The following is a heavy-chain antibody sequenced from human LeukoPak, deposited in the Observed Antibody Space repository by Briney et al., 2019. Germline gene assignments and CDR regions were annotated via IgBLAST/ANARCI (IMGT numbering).Heavy chain of an antibody. CDR3: AKDEIHIVVVVAASQGGFDP. CDR2: INGSGGST. CDR1: GFTFSSYA. V-gene: IGHV3-23*01. J-gene: IGHJ5*02. D-gene: IGHD2-15*01. Sequence: GGSLRLSCAASGFTFSSYAMSWVRQAPGKGLEWVSAINGSGGSTYYADSVKGRFTISRDNSKNTLYLQMNSLRAEDTAVYYCAKDEIHIVVVVAASQGGFDPWGQGTLVTVSS.